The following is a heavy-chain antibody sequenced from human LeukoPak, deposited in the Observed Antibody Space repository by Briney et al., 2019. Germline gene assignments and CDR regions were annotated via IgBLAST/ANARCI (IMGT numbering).Heavy chain of an antibody. CDR3: AREDRVTCFSDESGSNFDF. V-gene: IGHV3-7*01. D-gene: IGHD1-26*01. J-gene: IGHJ4*02. CDR1: GFTFSRYW. Sequence: GGSQRLSCAASGFTFSRYWMSWVRQAPGTGLEWLASIKEDGSEKYYVDSVRGRFTISRDNANNSLYLQMNSLRVEDTAVYYCAREDRVTCFSDESGSNFDFWGQGLLVTVSS. CDR2: IKEDGSEK.